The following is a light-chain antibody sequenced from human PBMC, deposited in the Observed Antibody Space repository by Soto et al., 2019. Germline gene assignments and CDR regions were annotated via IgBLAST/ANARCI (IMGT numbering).Light chain of an antibody. V-gene: IGKV3D-15*01. CDR2: YIS. CDR3: QQHNQWPIT. Sequence: MTQSPSTLSASVGDTVTITCRASQSAGNFLAWYQQKPGQAPRLLIYYISTRATGIPARFSGSGSGTEFTLTINSLQSEDSAVYYCQQHNQWPITFGQGTRLEIK. J-gene: IGKJ5*01. CDR1: QSAGNF.